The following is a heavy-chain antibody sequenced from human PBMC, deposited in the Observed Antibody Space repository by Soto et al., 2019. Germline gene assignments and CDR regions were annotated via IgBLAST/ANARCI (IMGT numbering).Heavy chain of an antibody. CDR3: ARDIVLVPAAPYYYYYYGMDF. CDR2: INPNSGGT. J-gene: IGHJ6*02. Sequence: ASVKVSCKASGYTFTGYYMHWVRQAPGQGLEWMGWINPNSGGTNYAQKFQGWVTMTRDTSISTAYMELSRLRSDDTAVYYCARDIVLVPAAPYYYYYYGMDFWGQGTTVTVSS. V-gene: IGHV1-2*04. CDR1: GYTFTGYY. D-gene: IGHD2-2*01.